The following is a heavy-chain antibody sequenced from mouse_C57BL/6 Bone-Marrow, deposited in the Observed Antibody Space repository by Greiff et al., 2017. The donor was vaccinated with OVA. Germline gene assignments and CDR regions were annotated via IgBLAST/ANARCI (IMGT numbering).Heavy chain of an antibody. Sequence: VKLQESGAELVRPGASVTLSCKASGYTFPAYEMHWVKQTPVHGLEWIGAIDPETGGTAYNQKFRGKAILTADKSSSTAYMELRSLTSEDSAVYYCTRRKGPYYSIDYWGQGTTLTVSS. CDR3: TRRKGPYYSIDY. CDR1: GYTFPAYE. D-gene: IGHD2-12*01. CDR2: IDPETGGT. J-gene: IGHJ2*01. V-gene: IGHV1-15*01.